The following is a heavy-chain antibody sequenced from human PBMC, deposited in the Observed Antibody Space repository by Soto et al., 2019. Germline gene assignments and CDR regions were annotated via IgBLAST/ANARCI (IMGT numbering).Heavy chain of an antibody. CDR2: IYYSGST. CDR3: ARRYGTSMDV. CDR1: GGSISSYY. Sequence: QVQLQESGPGLVKPSETLSLTCTVSGGSISSYYWSWIRQPPGKGLQWIGYIYYSGSTNYNPSLKSRVTISVDTSKNQFYLKLSSVTAEDTAVSYCARRYGTSMDVWGQGTTVTVSS. V-gene: IGHV4-59*01. D-gene: IGHD5-18*01. J-gene: IGHJ6*02.